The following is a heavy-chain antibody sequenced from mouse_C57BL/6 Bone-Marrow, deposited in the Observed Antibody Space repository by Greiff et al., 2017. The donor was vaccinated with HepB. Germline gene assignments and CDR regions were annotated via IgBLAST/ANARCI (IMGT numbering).Heavy chain of an antibody. Sequence: EVKLVESGGDLVKPGGSLKLSCAASGFTFSSYGMSWVRQTPDKRLEWVATISSGGSYTYYPDSVKGRFTISRDNANNTLYLQMSSLKSEDTAMYYCARNYYGSSYFFDYWGQGTTLTVSS. J-gene: IGHJ2*01. D-gene: IGHD1-1*01. CDR3: ARNYYGSSYFFDY. CDR2: ISSGGSYT. V-gene: IGHV5-6*01. CDR1: GFTFSSYG.